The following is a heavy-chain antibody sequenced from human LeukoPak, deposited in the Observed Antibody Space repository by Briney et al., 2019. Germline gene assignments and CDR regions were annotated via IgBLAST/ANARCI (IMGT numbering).Heavy chain of an antibody. Sequence: SETLSLTCTVSGGSISSYYWSWIRQPAGKGLEWIGRIYTSGSTNYNPSLKSRVTMSVDTSTNQFSLKLSSVTAADTAVYYCARDSSSWYVGAGFDYWGQGTLVTVSS. D-gene: IGHD6-13*01. J-gene: IGHJ4*02. V-gene: IGHV4-4*07. CDR2: IYTSGST. CDR1: GGSISSYY. CDR3: ARDSSSWYVGAGFDY.